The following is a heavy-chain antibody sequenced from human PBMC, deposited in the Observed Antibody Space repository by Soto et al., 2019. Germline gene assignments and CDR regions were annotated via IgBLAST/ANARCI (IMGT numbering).Heavy chain of an antibody. CDR3: ASTPKRRYCSGGSCYSTFDY. CDR1: GYTFTSYY. D-gene: IGHD2-15*01. V-gene: IGHV1-46*01. CDR2: INPSGGST. Sequence: ASVKVSCKASGYTFTSYYMHWVRQAPGQGLEWMGIINPSGGSTSYAQKFQGRVTMTRDTSTSTVYMEPSSLRSEDTAVYYCASTPKRRYCSGGSCYSTFDYWGQGTLVTVSS. J-gene: IGHJ4*02.